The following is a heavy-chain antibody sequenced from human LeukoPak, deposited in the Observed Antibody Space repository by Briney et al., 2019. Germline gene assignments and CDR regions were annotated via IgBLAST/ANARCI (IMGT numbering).Heavy chain of an antibody. Sequence: GGSLRLSCAASGFTVSSNYMSWVRQAPGKGLEWVSVIYSGGSTYYADSVKGRFTISRDNSKNTLYLQMNSLRAEDTAVYYCAAVPAAGTYFQHWGQGTLVTVSS. CDR3: AAVPAAGTYFQH. CDR1: GFTVSSNY. CDR2: IYSGGST. V-gene: IGHV3-53*01. J-gene: IGHJ1*01. D-gene: IGHD6-13*01.